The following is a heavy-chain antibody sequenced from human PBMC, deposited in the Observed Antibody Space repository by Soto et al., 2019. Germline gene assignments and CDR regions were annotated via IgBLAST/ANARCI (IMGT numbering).Heavy chain of an antibody. Sequence: GGSLRLSCAASVFTFSNYGINWVRQAPGRGLEWISFISYSSATIHYADSVRGRFTISRDNANNSLYLEMSSLRDEDTAVYFCARDSSKYTYGSFYFDYWGQGTLVTVSS. CDR3: ARDSSKYTYGSFYFDY. D-gene: IGHD5-18*01. J-gene: IGHJ4*02. CDR1: VFTFSNYG. V-gene: IGHV3-48*02. CDR2: ISYSSATI.